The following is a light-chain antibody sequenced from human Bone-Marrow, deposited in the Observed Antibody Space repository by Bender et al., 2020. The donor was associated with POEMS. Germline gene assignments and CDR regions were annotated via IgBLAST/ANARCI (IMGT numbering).Light chain of an antibody. CDR3: QAWDTYSVI. V-gene: IGLV3-1*01. CDR2: QDT. Sequence: SYEVTQPPSVSVSPGQTASITCSGDDLGDKYVAWYQQKPGQSPVLVIYQDTKRPSGIPARFSGSNYGNTATLTISGTQAMDEADYYCQAWDTYSVIFGGGTKLTVL. J-gene: IGLJ2*01. CDR1: DLGDKY.